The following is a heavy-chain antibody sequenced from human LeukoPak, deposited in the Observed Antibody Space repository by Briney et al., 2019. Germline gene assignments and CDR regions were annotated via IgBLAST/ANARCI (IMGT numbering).Heavy chain of an antibody. Sequence: GRSLGLSCAASGFTFSSYAMHWVRQAPGKGLEWVAVISYDGSNKYYADSVKGRFTISRDNSKNTLYLQMNSLRAEDTAVYYCARDSARWLQFRFDYWGQGTLVTVSS. CDR3: ARDSARWLQFRFDY. CDR2: ISYDGSNK. V-gene: IGHV3-30-3*01. D-gene: IGHD5-24*01. CDR1: GFTFSSYA. J-gene: IGHJ4*02.